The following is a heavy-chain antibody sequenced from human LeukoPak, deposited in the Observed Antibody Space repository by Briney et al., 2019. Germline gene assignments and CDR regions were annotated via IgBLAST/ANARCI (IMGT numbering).Heavy chain of an antibody. J-gene: IGHJ6*02. CDR2: IIPILGIA. CDR1: GGTFSSYA. Sequence: ASVKVSCKASGGTFSSYAISWVRQATGQGLEWMGRIIPILGIANYAQKFQGRVTITADKSTSTAYMELSSLRSEDTAVYYCAFFEYQLPVDYYYYYGMDVWGQGTTVTVSS. CDR3: AFFEYQLPVDYYYYYGMDV. V-gene: IGHV1-69*04. D-gene: IGHD2-2*01.